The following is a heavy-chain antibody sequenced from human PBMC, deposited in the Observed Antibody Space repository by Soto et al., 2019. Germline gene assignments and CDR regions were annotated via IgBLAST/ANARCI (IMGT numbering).Heavy chain of an antibody. CDR1: GGSISSSSYY. Sequence: SSETLSLTCTVSGGSISSSSYYWGWIRQPPGKGLEWIGSIYYSGSTYYNPSLKSRVTISVDTSKNQFSLKLSSVTAADTAVYYCTRSIAARKASFDYWGQGTLVTV. CDR3: TRSIAARKASFDY. V-gene: IGHV4-39*01. J-gene: IGHJ4*02. D-gene: IGHD6-6*01. CDR2: IYYSGST.